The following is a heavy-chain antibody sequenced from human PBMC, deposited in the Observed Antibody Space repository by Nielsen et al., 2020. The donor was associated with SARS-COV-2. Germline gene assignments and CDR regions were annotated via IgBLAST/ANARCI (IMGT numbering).Heavy chain of an antibody. CDR2: ISPTNTYI. CDR1: GFYCKNYN. Sequence: GESLKISCAASGFYCKNYNMNWIRQAPGKGLEGVASISPTNTYIHHADSLKGRFTISRDNAKNSLYQEVSSLRVEDTAVYYCAREGIDWYYFDYWGQGALVTVSS. J-gene: IGHJ4*02. CDR3: AREGIDWYYFDY. V-gene: IGHV3-21*01. D-gene: IGHD3-9*01.